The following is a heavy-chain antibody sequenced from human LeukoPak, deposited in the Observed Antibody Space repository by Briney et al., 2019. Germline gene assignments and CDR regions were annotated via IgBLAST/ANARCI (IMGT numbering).Heavy chain of an antibody. V-gene: IGHV4-59*08. CDR2: IYYSGST. CDR3: ARQDGY. CDR1: GGSISSYC. Sequence: SETLSLTCTVSGGSISSYCWSWIRQPPGKGLEWIGYIYYSGSTNYNPSLKSRVTISVDTSKNQFSLKLSSVTAADTAVYYCARQDGYWGQGTLVTVSS. J-gene: IGHJ4*02. D-gene: IGHD5-24*01.